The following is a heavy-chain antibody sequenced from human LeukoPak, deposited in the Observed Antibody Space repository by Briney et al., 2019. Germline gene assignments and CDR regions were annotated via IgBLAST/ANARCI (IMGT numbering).Heavy chain of an antibody. CDR2: IYYSGST. CDR3: ARSPGDYDFWSGSSYNWFDP. V-gene: IGHV4-59*01. J-gene: IGHJ5*02. Sequence: SETLSLTSTVSGGSISSYYWSWIRQPPGKGLEWIGYIYYSGSTNYNPPLTSRVTISVDTSKNQFSLKLSSVTAADTAVYYCARSPGDYDFWSGSSYNWFDPWGQGTLVTVSS. D-gene: IGHD3-3*01. CDR1: GGSISSYY.